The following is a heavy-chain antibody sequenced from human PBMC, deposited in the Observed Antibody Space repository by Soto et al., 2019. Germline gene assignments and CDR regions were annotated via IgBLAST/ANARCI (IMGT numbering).Heavy chain of an antibody. D-gene: IGHD2-21*02. Sequence: QVQLVESGGGVVQPGRSLRLSCAASGFTFSSYAMHWVRQAPGRGLEWVAVISYDGSNKYCADSVKGRFTISRDNSKNTLYLQMNSLRAEDTAVYYCARVGGAYCGGDCYYEGWFDYWGQGTLVTVSS. CDR1: GFTFSSYA. CDR3: ARVGGAYCGGDCYYEGWFDY. J-gene: IGHJ4*02. V-gene: IGHV3-30-3*01. CDR2: ISYDGSNK.